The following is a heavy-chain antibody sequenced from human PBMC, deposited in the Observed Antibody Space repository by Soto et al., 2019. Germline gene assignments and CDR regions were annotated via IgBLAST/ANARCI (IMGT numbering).Heavy chain of an antibody. CDR2: MNPNSGNT. V-gene: IGHV1-8*01. D-gene: IGHD6-19*01. CDR1: GYTFTSYD. Sequence: QVQLVQSGAEVKKPGASVKVSCKASGYTFTSYDINWVRQATGQGLEWMGWMNPNSGNTGYAQKFQGRVTMTRNTSISTAYMELSSLRSEDTAVYYCARYSSGWYDYYYYGMDVWGQGTTVTVSS. CDR3: ARYSSGWYDYYYYGMDV. J-gene: IGHJ6*02.